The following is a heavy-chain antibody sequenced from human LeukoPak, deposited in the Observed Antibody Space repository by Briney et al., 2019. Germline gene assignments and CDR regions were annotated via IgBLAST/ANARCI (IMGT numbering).Heavy chain of an antibody. D-gene: IGHD3-3*01. V-gene: IGHV1-2*02. CDR3: ARSGWSNTPYGQHFDY. CDR1: GYTFTGYY. J-gene: IGHJ4*02. CDR2: INPNSGGT. Sequence: GASVKVSCKASGYTFTGYYMHWVRQAPGQGLEWMGWINPNSGGTNYAQKFQGRVTMTRDTSISTAYMELSRLRSDDTAVYYCARSGWSNTPYGQHFDYWGQGTLVTVSS.